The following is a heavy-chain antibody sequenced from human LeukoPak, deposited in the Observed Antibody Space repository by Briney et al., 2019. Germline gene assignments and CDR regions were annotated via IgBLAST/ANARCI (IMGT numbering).Heavy chain of an antibody. J-gene: IGHJ2*01. CDR2: IYYSGST. V-gene: IGHV4-59*01. CDR1: AGSISSCY. Sequence: SETLSLTCTVSAGSISSCYWSWIRQPPGKGLEWIGYIYYSGSTNYNPSLKSRVTISVDTSKNQFSLRLSSVTAADTAVYFCAGSGSRSYDSPWYFDLCGRGTLVIVSS. CDR3: AGSGSRSYDSPWYFDL. D-gene: IGHD3-10*01.